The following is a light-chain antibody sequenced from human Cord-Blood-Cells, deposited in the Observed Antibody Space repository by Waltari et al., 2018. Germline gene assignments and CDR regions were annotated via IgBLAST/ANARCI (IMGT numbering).Light chain of an antibody. CDR2: GAS. V-gene: IGKV3-20*01. CDR1: QSVSSSY. CDR3: QQYGSSPGFT. Sequence: EIVLTPSPGTLSLSPGDRATLPCRASQSVSSSYLAWYQQKPGQAPRLLIYGASSRATGIPDRFSGSGSGTDFTLTISRLEPEDFAVYYCQQYGSSPGFTFGPGTKVDIK. J-gene: IGKJ3*01.